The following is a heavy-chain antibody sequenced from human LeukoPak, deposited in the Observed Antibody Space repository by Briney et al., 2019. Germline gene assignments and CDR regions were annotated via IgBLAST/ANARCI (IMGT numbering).Heavy chain of an antibody. D-gene: IGHD6-13*01. Sequence: PSETLSLTCAVYGGSFSGYYWSWIRQPPGKGLEWIGEINHSGSTNYSPSLKSRVTISVDTSKNQLSLKLSSVTAADTAIYYCARTRIAASGAYRYWGQGTLVTVSS. CDR1: GGSFSGYY. CDR3: ARTRIAASGAYRY. J-gene: IGHJ4*02. CDR2: INHSGST. V-gene: IGHV4-34*01.